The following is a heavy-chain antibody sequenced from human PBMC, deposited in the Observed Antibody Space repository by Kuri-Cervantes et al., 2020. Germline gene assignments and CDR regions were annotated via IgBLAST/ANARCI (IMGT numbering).Heavy chain of an antibody. Sequence: SETLSLTCTVSGGSISSYYWSWIRQPPGKGLEWIGYIYYSGSTNYNPSLKSRVTISVDTSKNQFSLKLSSVTAADTAVYYCARDGRCSGGSCYSPWGRGTLVTVSS. CDR1: GGSISSYY. V-gene: IGHV4-59*12. D-gene: IGHD2-15*01. CDR3: ARDGRCSGGSCYSP. CDR2: IYYSGST. J-gene: IGHJ5*02.